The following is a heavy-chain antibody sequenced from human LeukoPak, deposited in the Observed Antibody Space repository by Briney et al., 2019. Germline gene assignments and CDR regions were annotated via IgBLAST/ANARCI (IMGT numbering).Heavy chain of an antibody. CDR1: GFTFSSYS. V-gene: IGHV3-21*01. D-gene: IGHD6-19*01. CDR3: ARGNWVAVAGITLYYYYYMDV. Sequence: PGGSLRLSCAASGFTFSSYSMNWVRQAPGKGLEWVSSISSSSSYIYYADSVKGRFTISRDNAKNSLYLQMNSLRAEDTAVYYCARGNWVAVAGITLYYYYYMDVWGKGTTVTVSS. J-gene: IGHJ6*03. CDR2: ISSSSSYI.